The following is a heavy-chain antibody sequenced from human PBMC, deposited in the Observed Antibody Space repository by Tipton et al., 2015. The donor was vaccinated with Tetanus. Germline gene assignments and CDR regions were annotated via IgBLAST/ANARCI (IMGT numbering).Heavy chain of an antibody. CDR2: INRDGSGK. J-gene: IGHJ6*03. D-gene: IGHD3/OR15-3a*01. Sequence: SLRLSCAASGFTFNTYSMSWVRQAPGKGLEWVANINRDGSGKYYVDSVKGRFTISRDEAKNSLYLQMSSLRVGDTAVYYCARDRGEDWTNFYYMDVWGKGATVTVSS. V-gene: IGHV3-7*01. CDR1: GFTFNTYS. CDR3: ARDRGEDWTNFYYMDV.